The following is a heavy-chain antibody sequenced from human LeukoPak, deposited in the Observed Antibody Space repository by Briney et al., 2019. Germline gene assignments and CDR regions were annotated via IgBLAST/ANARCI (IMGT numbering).Heavy chain of an antibody. CDR3: ARAGLWSGYYMGFDY. V-gene: IGHV3-74*01. CDR1: GFTFSSFW. CDR2: INTDGSST. D-gene: IGHD3-3*01. Sequence: PGGSLRLSSAASGFTFSSFWMHWVRQAPGKGLVWVSRINTDGSSTTYADSVKGRFTISRDNSKNTLYLQMNSLRAEDTAVYYCARAGLWSGYYMGFDYWGQGTLVTVSS. J-gene: IGHJ4*02.